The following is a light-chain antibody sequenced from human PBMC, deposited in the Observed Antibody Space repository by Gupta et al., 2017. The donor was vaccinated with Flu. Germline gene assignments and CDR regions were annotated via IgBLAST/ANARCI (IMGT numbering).Light chain of an antibody. CDR3: QQYNSYPVT. CDR2: KAS. J-gene: IGKJ2*01. V-gene: IGKV1-5*03. Sequence: IQMTQSPSTLSASVGDRVTITCRASQSIRSWLAWYQQKPGKAPKLLIYKASSLESGVPSRFSGSGSGKEFTLTISRLHPDDFATYYCQQYNSYPVTFGQETKLEIK. CDR1: QSIRSW.